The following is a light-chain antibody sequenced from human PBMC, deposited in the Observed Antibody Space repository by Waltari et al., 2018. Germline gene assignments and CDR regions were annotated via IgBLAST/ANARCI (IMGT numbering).Light chain of an antibody. J-gene: IGKJ4*01. CDR1: QTVNTY. CDR2: DAS. Sequence: ETVLTQSPVTLSLSPGERATLSCRASQTVNTYVDWYQQKPGEAPRLLIYDASNRATGIPSRFSGSGSGTDFTLTISSLEPEDFAVYYCQQSNSWPLTFGGGTKVEIK. CDR3: QQSNSWPLT. V-gene: IGKV3-11*01.